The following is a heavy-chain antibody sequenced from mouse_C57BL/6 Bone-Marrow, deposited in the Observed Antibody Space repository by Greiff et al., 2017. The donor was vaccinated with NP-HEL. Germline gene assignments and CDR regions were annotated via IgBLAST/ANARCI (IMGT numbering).Heavy chain of an antibody. D-gene: IGHD3-2*02. CDR1: GFTFSDYG. CDR2: ISSGSSTI. V-gene: IGHV5-17*01. CDR3: AREGRLRGYYYAMDY. Sequence: EVQGVESGGGLVKPGGSLKLSCAASGFTFSDYGMHWVRQAPEKGLEWVAYISSGSSTIYYADTVKGRFTISRDNAKNTLFLQMTSLRSEDTAMYYCAREGRLRGYYYAMDYWGQGTSVTVSS. J-gene: IGHJ4*01.